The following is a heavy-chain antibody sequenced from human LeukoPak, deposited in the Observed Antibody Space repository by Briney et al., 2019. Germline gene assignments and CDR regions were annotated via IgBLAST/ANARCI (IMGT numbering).Heavy chain of an antibody. V-gene: IGHV5-51*01. CDR3: ARRGGYYDDGEYLHYMDV. CDR2: IYPGDSDA. D-gene: IGHD3-16*01. Sequence: GESLKISCQGSGYSFTSYWIGWVRQMPGKGLELMGIIYPGDSDAIYSPPFQGQVTMSADKSISTAYLQWSSLKAADTATYYCARRGGYYDDGEYLHYMDVWGKGTTVTVSS. J-gene: IGHJ6*03. CDR1: GYSFTSYW.